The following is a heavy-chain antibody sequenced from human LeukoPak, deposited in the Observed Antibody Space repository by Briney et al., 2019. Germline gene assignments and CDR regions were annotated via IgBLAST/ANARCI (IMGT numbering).Heavy chain of an antibody. D-gene: IGHD2-2*01. CDR3: ARGAYCSSTSCIYYYYYYGMDV. CDR2: IWYDGSNK. CDR1: GFTFSSYG. Sequence: GGSLRLSCAASGFTFSSYGMHWVRQAPGKGLEWVAVIWYDGSNKYYADSVKGRFTISRGNSKNTLYLQMNSLRAEDTAVYYCARGAYCSSTSCIYYYYYYGMDVWGQGTTVTVSS. V-gene: IGHV3-33*01. J-gene: IGHJ6*02.